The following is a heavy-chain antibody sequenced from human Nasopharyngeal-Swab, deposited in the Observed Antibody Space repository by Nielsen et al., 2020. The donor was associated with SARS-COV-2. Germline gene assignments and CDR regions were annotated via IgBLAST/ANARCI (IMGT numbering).Heavy chain of an antibody. CDR1: GFTFSDYY. D-gene: IGHD3-22*01. CDR2: ISSSSSYT. V-gene: IGHV3-11*03. CDR3: ARHYYDSSGPFGYGMDV. Sequence: GESLKISCAASGFTFSDYYMSWIRQAPGKGLEWVSYISSSSSYTNYADSVKGRFTISRDNAKNSLYLQMNSLRAEDTAVYYCARHYYDSSGPFGYGMDVWGQGTTVTVSS. J-gene: IGHJ6*02.